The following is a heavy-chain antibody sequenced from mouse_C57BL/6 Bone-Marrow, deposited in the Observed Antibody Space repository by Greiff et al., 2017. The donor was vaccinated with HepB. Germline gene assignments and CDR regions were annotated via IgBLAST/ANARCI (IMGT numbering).Heavy chain of an antibody. V-gene: IGHV5-12*01. Sequence: EVMLVESGGGLVQPGGSLKLSCAASGFTFSDYYMYWVRQTPEKRLEWVAYISNGGGSTYYPDTVKGRFTISRDNAKNTLYLQMSRLKSEDTAMYYCARGGGAWFAYWGQGTLVTVSA. CDR3: ARGGGAWFAY. CDR2: ISNGGGST. CDR1: GFTFSDYY. J-gene: IGHJ3*01.